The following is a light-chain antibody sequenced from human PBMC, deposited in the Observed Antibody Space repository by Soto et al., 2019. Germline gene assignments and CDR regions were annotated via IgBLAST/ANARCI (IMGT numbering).Light chain of an antibody. CDR3: QHYDDVPYT. CDR2: DAS. CDR1: QDISNY. J-gene: IGKJ2*01. Sequence: DIQMTQSPSSLSASVGDRVTITCQASQDISNYLNWYQQKPGKAPKLLINDASRLQPGVPSRFSGIGSGTDFTFTISSLQPEDVATYYCQHYDDVPYTFGQGTKLEIK. V-gene: IGKV1-33*01.